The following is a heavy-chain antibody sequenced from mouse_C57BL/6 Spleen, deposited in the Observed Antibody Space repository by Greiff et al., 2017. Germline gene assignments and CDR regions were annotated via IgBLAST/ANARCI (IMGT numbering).Heavy chain of an antibody. V-gene: IGHV1-80*01. CDR3: ARRVGNYFDY. CDR1: GYAFSSYW. CDR2: IYPGAGDT. Sequence: QVQLQQSGAELVKPGASVKISCKASGYAFSSYWMNWVKQRPGKGLEWIGQIYPGAGDTTNNGQFKGKATLTAAKSASTAYMQLSSLTSEDSAVYFSARRVGNYFDYWGQGTTLTVSS. J-gene: IGHJ2*01. D-gene: IGHD1-1*02.